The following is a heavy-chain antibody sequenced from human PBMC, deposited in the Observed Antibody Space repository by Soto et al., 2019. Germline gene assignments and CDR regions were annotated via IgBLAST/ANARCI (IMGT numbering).Heavy chain of an antibody. D-gene: IGHD2-2*01. CDR1: GFTFSSYG. CDR3: AKDLVGDYYYYYGMDV. V-gene: IGHV3-30*18. J-gene: IGHJ6*02. CDR2: ISYDGSNK. Sequence: QVQLVESGGGVVQPGRSLRLSCAASGFTFSSYGMHWVRQAPGKGLEWVAVISYDGSNKYYADSVKGRFTISRDNSKNTLYLQMNSLRAEDTAVYYCAKDLVGDYYYYYGMDVWGQGTTVTVSS.